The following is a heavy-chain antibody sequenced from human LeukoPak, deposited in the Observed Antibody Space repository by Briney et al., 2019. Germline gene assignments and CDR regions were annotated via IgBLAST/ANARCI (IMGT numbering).Heavy chain of an antibody. CDR1: GFTVSSNY. J-gene: IGHJ4*02. V-gene: IGHV3-53*01. CDR3: ASLKGYSTRNDFDY. Sequence: GGSLRLSCAASGFTVSSNYMSWVRQAPGKGLEWVSVIYSGGSTYYADSVKGRFTISRDNSKNTLYLQMNSLRAEDTAVYYCASLKGYSTRNDFDYWGQGTLVTVSS. D-gene: IGHD6-13*01. CDR2: IYSGGST.